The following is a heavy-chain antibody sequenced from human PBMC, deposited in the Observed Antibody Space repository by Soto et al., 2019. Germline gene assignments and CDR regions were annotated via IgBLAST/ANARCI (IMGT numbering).Heavy chain of an antibody. J-gene: IGHJ4*02. CDR1: GYTFTSYG. CDR2: ISAYNDNT. Sequence: ASVKVSCKASGYTFTSYGLDWVRQTPGQGLEWMGWISAYNDNTYYAQKVQGRVILTIDTSTSTGSMELRSLISDDTAVYYCARGQIQSDFDYWGQGSLVTVSS. V-gene: IGHV1-18*04. CDR3: ARGQIQSDFDY. D-gene: IGHD3-3*01.